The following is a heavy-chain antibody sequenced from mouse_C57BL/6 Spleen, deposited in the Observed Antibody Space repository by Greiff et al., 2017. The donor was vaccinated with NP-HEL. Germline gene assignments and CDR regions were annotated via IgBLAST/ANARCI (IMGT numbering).Heavy chain of an antibody. D-gene: IGHD2-4*01. CDR3: AREGDYDEAWFAY. CDR1: GYSITSGYY. V-gene: IGHV3-6*01. Sequence: EVKLQESGPGLVKPSQPLSLTCSVTGYSITSGYYWNWIRQFPGNKLEWMGYISYDGSNNYNPSLKNRISITRDTSKNQFFLKLNSVTTEDTATYYCAREGDYDEAWFAYWGQGTLVTVSA. J-gene: IGHJ3*01. CDR2: ISYDGSN.